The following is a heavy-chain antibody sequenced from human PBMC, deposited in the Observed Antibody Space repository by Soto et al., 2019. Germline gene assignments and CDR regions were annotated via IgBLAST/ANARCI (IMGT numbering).Heavy chain of an antibody. V-gene: IGHV3-30-3*01. D-gene: IGHD6-6*01. CDR2: ISYDGSKK. Sequence: QVQLVESGGGVVQPGRSLRLSCAASGFTFSSYAMHWVRQAPGKGLEWVAVISYDGSKKYYADSVKGRFTISRDNSKNTLYLQMNSLRAEDTAVYYCARDSSGEQLAPFDYWGQGTLVTVSS. J-gene: IGHJ4*02. CDR3: ARDSSGEQLAPFDY. CDR1: GFTFSSYA.